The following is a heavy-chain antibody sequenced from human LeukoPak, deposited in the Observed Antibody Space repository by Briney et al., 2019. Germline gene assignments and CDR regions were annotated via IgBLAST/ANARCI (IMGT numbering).Heavy chain of an antibody. J-gene: IGHJ4*02. Sequence: ASVKVSCKASGYTFTSYGISWVRQAPGQGLEWMGWISAYNGNTNYAQNLQGRVTMTTDTSTSTAYMELRSLRSDDTAVYYCARDLKRGYSSGRYSWGTGSSNDYWGQGTLVTVSS. CDR2: ISAYNGNT. D-gene: IGHD6-19*01. CDR1: GYTFTSYG. V-gene: IGHV1-18*01. CDR3: ARDLKRGYSSGRYSWGTGSSNDY.